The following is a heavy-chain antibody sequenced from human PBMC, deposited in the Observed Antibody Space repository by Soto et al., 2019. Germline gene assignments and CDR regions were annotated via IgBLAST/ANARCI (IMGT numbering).Heavy chain of an antibody. CDR2: IDPNESQT. D-gene: IGHD3-16*01. CDR1: GYSFSSSW. J-gene: IGHJ4*02. V-gene: IGHV5-51*01. Sequence: PGESLKISCQASGYSFSSSWIGWVRQMPGKGLEWMGIIDPNESQTIYSPSFQGQVTISADKSIDTAYLEWSSLKTSDTAMYYCARHACNSGKGDDFDYWGQGALVTVSS. CDR3: ARHACNSGKGDDFDY.